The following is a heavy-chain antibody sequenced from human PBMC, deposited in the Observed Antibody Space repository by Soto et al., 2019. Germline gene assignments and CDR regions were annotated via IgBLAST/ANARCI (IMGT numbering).Heavy chain of an antibody. CDR2: IYYSGPT. CDR3: ARREIQGPIDY. Sequence: QVQLQESGPGLVKPSDTLSLTCAVSGYSISSSNWCGWIRQPPGKGLEWIGYIYYSGPTYCNPSLKSRVTMSVDTSKNQSSLKLTSVTSVDPAVYYCARREIQGPIDYWGQGTLVTVSS. J-gene: IGHJ4*02. V-gene: IGHV4-28*01. D-gene: IGHD1-26*01. CDR1: GYSISSSNW.